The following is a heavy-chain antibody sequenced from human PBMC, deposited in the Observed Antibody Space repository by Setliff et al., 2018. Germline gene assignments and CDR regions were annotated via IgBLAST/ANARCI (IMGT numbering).Heavy chain of an antibody. D-gene: IGHD7-27*01. CDR2: ISPSGSRT. Sequence: GESLKLSCAVSGITLNTYFMSWVRQAPGKGLEWVSGISPSGSRTYYGDSVKGRFTISRDNSKSTLYLQMNSLRAEDTAVYYCAKDLHYWGSDYWGQGTLVTVSS. CDR3: AKDLHYWGSDY. J-gene: IGHJ4*02. CDR1: GITLNTYF. V-gene: IGHV3-23*01.